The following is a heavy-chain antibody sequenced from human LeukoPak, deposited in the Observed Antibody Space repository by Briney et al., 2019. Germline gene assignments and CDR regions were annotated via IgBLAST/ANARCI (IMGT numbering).Heavy chain of an antibody. CDR2: IWCDGSNK. Sequence: GGSLRLSCAASGLTFSSYGMHWVRQAPGKGREWVAVIWCDGSNKYYAVYVKGRFTISRDNSKNTLYLQKNSLRAEDTAVYYCASGVDYGIPPVDYWGQRTLVTVSS. CDR3: ASGVDYGIPPVDY. D-gene: IGHD3-3*01. J-gene: IGHJ4*02. CDR1: GLTFSSYG. V-gene: IGHV3-33*01.